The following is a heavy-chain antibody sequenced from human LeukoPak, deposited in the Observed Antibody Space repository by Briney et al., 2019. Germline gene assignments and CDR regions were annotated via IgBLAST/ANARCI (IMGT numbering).Heavy chain of an antibody. J-gene: IGHJ6*03. D-gene: IGHD6-13*01. Sequence: GGSLRLSRAASGFTFSSYSMNWVRQAPGKGLEWVSSISSSSSYIYYADSVEGRFTISRDNAKNSLYLQMNSLRAEDTAVYYCAKDATAVVGTVYMDVWGKGTTVTISS. V-gene: IGHV3-21*01. CDR2: ISSSSSYI. CDR1: GFTFSSYS. CDR3: AKDATAVVGTVYMDV.